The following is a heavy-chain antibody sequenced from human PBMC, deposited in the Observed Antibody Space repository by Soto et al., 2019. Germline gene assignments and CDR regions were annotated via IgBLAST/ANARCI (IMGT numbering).Heavy chain of an antibody. J-gene: IGHJ6*02. V-gene: IGHV1-18*01. Sequence: ASVKVSCKASGYTFTSSGISWVRQAPGQGLEWLGWISTDNGNTNYAQHLQGRVSLTTDTSTSTAYMDLRSLRSDDTAVYYCARVQGTTTFGVYSMYYYGMDVWGQGTTVTVSS. CDR3: ARVQGTTTFGVYSMYYYGMDV. D-gene: IGHD3-3*01. CDR1: GYTFTSSG. CDR2: ISTDNGNT.